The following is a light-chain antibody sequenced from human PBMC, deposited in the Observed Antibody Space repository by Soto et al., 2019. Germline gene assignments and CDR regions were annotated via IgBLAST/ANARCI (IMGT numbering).Light chain of an antibody. CDR2: GAS. CDR3: QQYGSSPPT. J-gene: IGKJ1*01. V-gene: IGKV3-20*01. CDR1: QSVSSY. Sequence: EIVLTQSPATLSLSPGERATLSCRASQSVSSYLAWYQQKPGQGPRLLIYGASSRATGTPDRFSGSGSGTDFTLTINRLEPEDFALYYCQQYGSSPPTFGQGTK.